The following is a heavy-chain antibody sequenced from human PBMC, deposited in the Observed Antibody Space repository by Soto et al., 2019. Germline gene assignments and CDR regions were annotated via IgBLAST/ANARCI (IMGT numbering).Heavy chain of an antibody. CDR2: ISESGDGT. J-gene: IGHJ6*02. CDR3: AKNGDFWSWGMDV. V-gene: IGHV3-23*01. D-gene: IGHD3-3*01. Sequence: GGSLRLSCAASGFTFSSYAMTWVRQAPGKGLEWVSLISESGDGTYYADSVKGRFTISRDNSQRTLNLQMNSLRAEDTAVYYCAKNGDFWSWGMDVWGQGTTVTVSS. CDR1: GFTFSSYA.